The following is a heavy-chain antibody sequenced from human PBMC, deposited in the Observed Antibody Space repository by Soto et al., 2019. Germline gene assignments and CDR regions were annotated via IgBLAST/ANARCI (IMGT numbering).Heavy chain of an antibody. Sequence: QITLKESGPTLVKPTQTLTLTCTFSGFSLSTSGVGVGWIRQPPGKALEWLALIYWDDDKRYSPSLKSRLTIAKDTCNNHVVITMTCMEPIDTGTYDCAHRPSYCSGGSCYSGFAYGGQETLVTVSS. V-gene: IGHV2-5*02. J-gene: IGHJ4*02. D-gene: IGHD2-15*01. CDR3: AHRPSYCSGGSCYSGFAY. CDR2: IYWDDDK. CDR1: GFSLSTSGVG.